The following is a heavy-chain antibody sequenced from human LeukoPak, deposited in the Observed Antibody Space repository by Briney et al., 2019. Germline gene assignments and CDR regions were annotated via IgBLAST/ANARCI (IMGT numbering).Heavy chain of an antibody. Sequence: GGSLRLSCAAPGFTFSNYWMHWVRQAPGKGLVWVSRISSDGSGTTYADSVKGRFTLSRDNAKRTLYLQINSLRAEDTAVYYCARQPSFCSDGSCYDYWGQGSLVIVSS. CDR3: ARQPSFCSDGSCYDY. CDR2: ISSDGSGT. CDR1: GFTFSNYW. D-gene: IGHD2-15*01. V-gene: IGHV3-74*01. J-gene: IGHJ4*02.